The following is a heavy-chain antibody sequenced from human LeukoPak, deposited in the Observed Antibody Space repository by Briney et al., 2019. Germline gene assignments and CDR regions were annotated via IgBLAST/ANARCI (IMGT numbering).Heavy chain of an antibody. CDR2: PSASGGTS. V-gene: IGHV3-23*01. J-gene: IGHJ4*02. Sequence: HPGGSLRLSCAASGFTFSIYAMTWVRQAPGEGLEWVSAPSASGGTSYYADSVKGRFTTSRDNSKNTLYLQMNSLTVDDTAVYYCATLPREYCSSTSCPNWFEYWGQGTLVTVSS. CDR1: GFTFSIYA. CDR3: ATLPREYCSSTSCPNWFEY. D-gene: IGHD2-2*01.